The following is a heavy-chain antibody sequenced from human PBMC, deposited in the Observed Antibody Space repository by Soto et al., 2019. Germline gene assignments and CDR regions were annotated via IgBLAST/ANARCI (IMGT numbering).Heavy chain of an antibody. CDR3: ARYGYCSSTSCYGAGYYYYYYMDV. CDR2: IYYSGST. D-gene: IGHD2-2*01. J-gene: IGHJ6*03. Sequence: SETLSLTCTVSGGSISSYYWSWIRQPPGKGLEWIGYIYYSGSTNYNPSLKSRVTISVDTSKNQFSLKLSSVTAADTAVYYCARYGYCSSTSCYGAGYYYYYYMDVWGKGTTVTVSS. V-gene: IGHV4-59*01. CDR1: GGSISSYY.